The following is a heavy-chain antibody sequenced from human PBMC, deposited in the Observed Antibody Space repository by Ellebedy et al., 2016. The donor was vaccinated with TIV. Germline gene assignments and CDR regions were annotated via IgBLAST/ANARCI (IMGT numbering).Heavy chain of an antibody. Sequence: MPSETLSLTCAVYGGSLSGYYWHWIRQPTGKGLEWIGEIIQSGTLNYSTSLKSRVTKSVDKSKNQLNRRLSSVTAAYTAVYFCARGIYGSGSVDYWGQGTLVTVSP. J-gene: IGHJ4*02. V-gene: IGHV4-34*01. CDR1: GGSLSGYY. CDR2: IIQSGTL. D-gene: IGHD3-10*01. CDR3: ARGIYGSGSVDY.